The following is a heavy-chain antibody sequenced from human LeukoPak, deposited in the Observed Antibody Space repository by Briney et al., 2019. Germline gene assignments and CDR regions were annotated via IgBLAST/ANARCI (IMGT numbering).Heavy chain of an antibody. D-gene: IGHD3-10*01. CDR1: GFTFSDYY. CDR3: ARCSTPGLYYYYGMDV. CDR2: ISSSGSTI. Sequence: GGSLRLSCAASGFTFSDYYMSWIRQAPGKGLEWVSYISSSGSTIYYADSVKGRFTISRDNAKNSLYLQMNSLRAEDTAVYYCARCSTPGLYYYYGMDVWGQGTTVTASS. V-gene: IGHV3-11*01. J-gene: IGHJ6*02.